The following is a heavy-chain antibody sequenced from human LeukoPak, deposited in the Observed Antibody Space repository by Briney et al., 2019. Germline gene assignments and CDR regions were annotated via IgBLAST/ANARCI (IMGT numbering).Heavy chain of an antibody. CDR3: ASGTLIVVAERGPYYFDS. CDR2: IHTSGST. CDR1: GGSISSGSYY. J-gene: IGHJ4*02. D-gene: IGHD3-22*01. Sequence: ASETLSLTCTVSGGSISSGSYYWSWIRQPAGKGLEWIGRIHTSGSTNYNSSLKSRVTISVDTSKNQFSLKLSSVTAADTAVYSCASGTLIVVAERGPYYFDSWGQGTLVTVSS. V-gene: IGHV4-61*02.